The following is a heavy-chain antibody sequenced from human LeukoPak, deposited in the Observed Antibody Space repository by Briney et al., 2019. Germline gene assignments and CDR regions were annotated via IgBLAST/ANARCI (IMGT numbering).Heavy chain of an antibody. Sequence: SETLSLTCTVSGGSISSYHWSWIRQPPGKGLELIGYMYYRGSANYNPSLKSRVTISVDTSKNQFSMNLSSVTTADTAVYYCARGAHRGGWFDPWGQGILVTVSS. J-gene: IGHJ5*02. CDR1: GGSISSYH. CDR2: MYYRGSA. CDR3: ARGAHRGGWFDP. V-gene: IGHV4-59*01. D-gene: IGHD2-15*01.